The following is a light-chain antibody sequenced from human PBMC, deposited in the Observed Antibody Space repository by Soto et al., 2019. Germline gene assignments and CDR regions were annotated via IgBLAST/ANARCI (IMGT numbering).Light chain of an antibody. CDR2: DVS. Sequence: QSALTQPASVSGSPGQSITISCTGTSSDVGGYNYVSWYQQRPGKAPKLMIYDVSNRPSGVSNRFSGSKSGNTASLTISGLQAEDEADYYCSSYTSSSPLVFGGGTKLTVL. J-gene: IGLJ2*01. V-gene: IGLV2-14*01. CDR1: SSDVGGYNY. CDR3: SSYTSSSPLV.